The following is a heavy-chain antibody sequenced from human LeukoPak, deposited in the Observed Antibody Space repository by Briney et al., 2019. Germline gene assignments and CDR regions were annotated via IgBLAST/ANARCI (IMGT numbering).Heavy chain of an antibody. CDR2: INWNGGST. CDR3: ARDSYGYESDY. Sequence: GGSLRLSCAASGFTFDDYGMSWVRQAPGKGLEWVSGINWNGGSTGYADSVKGRFTISRDNAKNTLYLQMNSLRAEDTALYYCARDSYGYESDYWGQGTLVTVSS. V-gene: IGHV3-20*04. D-gene: IGHD1-1*01. CDR1: GFTFDDYG. J-gene: IGHJ4*02.